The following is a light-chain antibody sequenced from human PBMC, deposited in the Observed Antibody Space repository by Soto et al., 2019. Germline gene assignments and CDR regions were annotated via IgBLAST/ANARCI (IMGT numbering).Light chain of an antibody. J-gene: IGKJ5*01. CDR3: QQRSNWPRVT. V-gene: IGKV3D-20*02. CDR1: QSVSSSF. Sequence: EIVLTGCPRPLPLSPGERAPLSCRASQSVSSSFLAWYQQKPGQAPRLLIYDASTRATGIPARFSGSGSGTDFTLTISSLEPDDFAVHYCQQRSNWPRVTFGQGTRLEIK. CDR2: DAS.